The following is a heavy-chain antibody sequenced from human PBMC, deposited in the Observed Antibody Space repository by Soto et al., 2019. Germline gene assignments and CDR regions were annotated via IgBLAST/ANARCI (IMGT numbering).Heavy chain of an antibody. CDR3: ARTTAVPNTLRSRYFFDY. V-gene: IGHV4-61*01. CDR2: VYYSGTT. CDR1: GGSVSNKTYY. J-gene: IGHJ4*02. D-gene: IGHD4-17*01. Sequence: ASETLSLTWSVSGGSVSNKTYYWSWIRQPPGKRLEWIGYVYYSGTTNYNPSLKSRVTISVDLSKNQFSLRLSSVTTADTALYYCARTTAVPNTLRSRYFFDYWGQGTLVNVSS.